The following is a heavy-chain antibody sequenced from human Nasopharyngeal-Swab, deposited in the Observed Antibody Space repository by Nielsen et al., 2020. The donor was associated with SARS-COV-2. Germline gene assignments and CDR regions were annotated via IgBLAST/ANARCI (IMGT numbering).Heavy chain of an antibody. CDR3: AAELIASGWYSGYYYYGMDV. J-gene: IGHJ6*02. CDR1: EGTFSSYA. V-gene: IGHV1-69*13. Sequence: SVKASCKASEGTFSSYAISWVRQAPGQGLEWMGGIIPIFGTANYAQKFQGRVTITADESTSTAYMELSSLRSEDTAVYYCAAELIASGWYSGYYYYGMDVWGQGTTVTVSS. CDR2: IIPIFGTA. D-gene: IGHD6-19*01.